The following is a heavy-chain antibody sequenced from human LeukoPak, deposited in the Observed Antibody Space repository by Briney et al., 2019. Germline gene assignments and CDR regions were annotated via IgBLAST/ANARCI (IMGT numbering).Heavy chain of an antibody. CDR2: ISGSGGST. D-gene: IGHD5-18*01. Sequence: PGGSLRLSCAASGFTFTTFWMTWVRQAPGKGLEWVSAISGSGGSTYYADSVKGRFTISRDNSKNTLYLQMNSLRAEDTAVYYCAREMSKYSYGYGFDYWGQGTLVTVSS. J-gene: IGHJ4*02. CDR1: GFTFTTFW. CDR3: AREMSKYSYGYGFDY. V-gene: IGHV3-23*01.